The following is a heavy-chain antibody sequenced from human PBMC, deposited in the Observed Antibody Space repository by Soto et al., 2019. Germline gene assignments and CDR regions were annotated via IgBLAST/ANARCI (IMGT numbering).Heavy chain of an antibody. J-gene: IGHJ4*02. D-gene: IGHD3-10*01. CDR1: GFTFSSYD. Sequence: QVQLVESGGGVVQPGRSLRLSCAASGFTFSSYDMHWVLQTPGKGLEWVAVIRYDGSNKYYGDSVKGRFIISRDNSKNTVYLQMNSLRAGDTAVYYCATDRGDYNSSPDYWGQGTLVTVSS. V-gene: IGHV3-33*01. CDR3: ATDRGDYNSSPDY. CDR2: IRYDGSNK.